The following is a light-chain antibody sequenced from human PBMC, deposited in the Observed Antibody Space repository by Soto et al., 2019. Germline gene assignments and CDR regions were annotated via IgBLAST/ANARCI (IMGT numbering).Light chain of an antibody. J-gene: IGKJ2*01. Sequence: DIQMTQSPSTLSASLGDSVTITCRASQSISGWLAWYQQRPGKAPKVLIYDAAHLESGVPSWFRRSGSGTEFTLTISSLQTDDFATYYCQRYDSFSMYTFGQGTKLEIK. CDR2: DAA. CDR3: QRYDSFSMYT. CDR1: QSISGW. V-gene: IGKV1-5*01.